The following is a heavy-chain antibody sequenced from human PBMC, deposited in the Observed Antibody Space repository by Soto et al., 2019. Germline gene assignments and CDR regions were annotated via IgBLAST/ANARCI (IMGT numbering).Heavy chain of an antibody. V-gene: IGHV1-69*06. CDR2: IIPIFGTA. Sequence: GASVKVSCKASGGTFSSYAISWARQAPGQGLEWMGGIIPIFGTANYAQKFQGRVTITADKSTSTAYMELSSLRSEDTAVYYCARDLINGGNLFDYWGQGTLVTVSS. CDR1: GGTFSSYA. D-gene: IGHD2-15*01. CDR3: ARDLINGGNLFDY. J-gene: IGHJ4*02.